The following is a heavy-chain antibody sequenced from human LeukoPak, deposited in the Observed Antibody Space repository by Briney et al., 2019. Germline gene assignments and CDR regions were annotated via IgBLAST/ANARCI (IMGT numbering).Heavy chain of an antibody. CDR1: GYTFTGYY. V-gene: IGHV1-2*02. CDR2: INPNSGGT. D-gene: IGHD6-19*01. J-gene: IGHJ4*02. Sequence: GASVKVSCKASGYTFTGYYMHWVRQAPGQGLEWMGWINPNSGGTNYAQKFQGRVTMTRDTSISTAYMELGRLRSDDTAVYYCARAREWLATYYFDYWGQGTLVTVSS. CDR3: ARAREWLATYYFDY.